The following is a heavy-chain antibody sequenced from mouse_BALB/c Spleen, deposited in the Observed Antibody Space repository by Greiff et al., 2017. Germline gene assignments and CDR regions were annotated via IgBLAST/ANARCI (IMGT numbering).Heavy chain of an antibody. Sequence: QVQLQQSGAELMKPGASVKISCKATGYTFSSYWIEWVKQRPGHGLEWIGEILPGSGSTNYNEKFKGKATFTADTSSNTAYMQLSSLTSEDSAVYYCARFTTVVEREDAMDYWGQGTSVTVSS. D-gene: IGHD1-1*01. V-gene: IGHV1-9*01. CDR2: ILPGSGST. CDR1: GYTFSSYW. CDR3: ARFTTVVEREDAMDY. J-gene: IGHJ4*01.